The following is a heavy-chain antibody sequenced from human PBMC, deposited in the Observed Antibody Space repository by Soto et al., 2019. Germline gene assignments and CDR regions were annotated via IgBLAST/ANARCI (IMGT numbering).Heavy chain of an antibody. J-gene: IGHJ4*02. V-gene: IGHV3-23*01. D-gene: IGHD6-19*01. Sequence: LRLSCAASGFTFSSYAMSWVRQAPGKGLEWVSAISGSGGSTYYADSVKGRFTISRDNSKNTLYLQMNRLRAEDTALYYCAKSKGIAVAGYFDYWGQVTLVTVPS. CDR1: GFTFSSYA. CDR2: ISGSGGST. CDR3: AKSKGIAVAGYFDY.